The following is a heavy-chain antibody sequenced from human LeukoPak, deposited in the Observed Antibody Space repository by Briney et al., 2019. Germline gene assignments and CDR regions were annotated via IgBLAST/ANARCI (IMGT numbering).Heavy chain of an antibody. CDR1: GYTFIAYY. CDR3: ARGMGVLVPAATWFDP. Sequence: ASVKVSCEASGYTFIAYYMHWVRQAPGQGLEWMGWINPNSGGTNYAQKFQGRVTMTRDTSISTDYMDLSRLRSDDTAVYYCARGMGVLVPAATWFDPWGQGTLVTVSS. V-gene: IGHV1-2*02. D-gene: IGHD2-2*01. J-gene: IGHJ5*02. CDR2: INPNSGGT.